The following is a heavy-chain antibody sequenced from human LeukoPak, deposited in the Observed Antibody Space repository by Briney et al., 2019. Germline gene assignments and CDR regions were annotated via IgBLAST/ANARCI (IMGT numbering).Heavy chain of an antibody. CDR1: GGSISSSSYY. Sequence: SETLSLTCTVSGGSISSSSYYWGWIRQPPGKGLEWIGSIYYSGSTYYNPSLKSRVTISVDTSKNQFSLKLSSVTAADTAVYYCARDFPDYGGNGDYWGQGTLVTVSS. CDR2: IYYSGST. V-gene: IGHV4-39*07. J-gene: IGHJ4*02. D-gene: IGHD4-23*01. CDR3: ARDFPDYGGNGDY.